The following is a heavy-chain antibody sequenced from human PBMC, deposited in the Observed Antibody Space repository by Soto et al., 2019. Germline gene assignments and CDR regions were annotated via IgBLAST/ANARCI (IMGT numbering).Heavy chain of an antibody. CDR2: IYHSGST. CDR3: ARASTTVTTLDY. D-gene: IGHD4-17*01. J-gene: IGHJ4*02. Sequence: QLQLQESGSGLVKPSQTLSLPCAVSGGSLSSGGYSWRWLRQPPGKGLEWIGYIYHSGSTYYNPSLKSRVTISVDRAKNQFSLKLSSVTAADTAVYYGARASTTVTTLDYWGQGTLVTVSS. V-gene: IGHV4-30-2*01. CDR1: GGSLSSGGYS.